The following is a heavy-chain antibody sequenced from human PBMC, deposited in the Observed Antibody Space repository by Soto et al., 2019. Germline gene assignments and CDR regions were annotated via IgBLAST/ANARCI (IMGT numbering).Heavy chain of an antibody. V-gene: IGHV4-30-4*01. CDR1: GGPIKTGDYY. D-gene: IGHD3-10*01. Sequence: QVQLKESGPGLVKPSETLSLTCNVSGGPIKTGDYYWNWIRQPPGKGLEWIGYVFYSGATNYSPSLKSRAAISMDTSKNQFSLSLTSVTAADTAVYYCARAGFFYGHLLFWGQGIRVTVST. J-gene: IGHJ4*02. CDR3: ARAGFFYGHLLF. CDR2: VFYSGAT.